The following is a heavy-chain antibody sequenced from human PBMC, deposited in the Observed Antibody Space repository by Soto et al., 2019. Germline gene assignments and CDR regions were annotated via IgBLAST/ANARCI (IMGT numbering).Heavy chain of an antibody. CDR1: GGTFSSYA. J-gene: IGHJ6*02. Sequence: SVKVSCKASGGTFSSYAISWVRQAPGQGLEWMGGIIPIFGTANYAQKFQGRVAITADESTSTAYMELSSLRSEDTAVYYCARDSWGIAARPNYYYYGMDVWGQGTTVTVSS. D-gene: IGHD6-6*01. CDR3: ARDSWGIAARPNYYYYGMDV. V-gene: IGHV1-69*13. CDR2: IIPIFGTA.